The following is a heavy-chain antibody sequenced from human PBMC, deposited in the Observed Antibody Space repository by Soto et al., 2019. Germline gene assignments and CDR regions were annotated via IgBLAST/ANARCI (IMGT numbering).Heavy chain of an antibody. V-gene: IGHV4-31*03. J-gene: IGHJ6*02. CDR3: ARGGRRSPGMDV. CDR1: GGSISSGGYY. Sequence: QVQLQESGPGLVKPSQTLSLTCTVSGGSISSGGYYWSWIRQHPGKGLEWIGYIYYSGSTYYNPSFKSRVTISVDTSKNQFSLKLSSVPAADTAVYYCARGGRRSPGMDVWGQGTTVTVSS. CDR2: IYYSGST.